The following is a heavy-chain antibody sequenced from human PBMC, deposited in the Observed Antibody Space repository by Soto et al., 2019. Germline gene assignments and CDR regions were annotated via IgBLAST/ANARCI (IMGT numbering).Heavy chain of an antibody. J-gene: IGHJ4*02. CDR2: ISYDGSNK. CDR3: ARDYDSIGYLNY. CDR1: GFTFSSYA. D-gene: IGHD3-22*01. Sequence: QVQLEESGGGVVQTGRSLRLSCAASGFTFSSYAMHWVRQAPGTGLEWVAVISYDGSNKYYADSVKGRFTIFRDNSKSTLYVQRNSLRAEDTAVYYCARDYDSIGYLNYWGQGTLVNVSS. V-gene: IGHV3-30-3*01.